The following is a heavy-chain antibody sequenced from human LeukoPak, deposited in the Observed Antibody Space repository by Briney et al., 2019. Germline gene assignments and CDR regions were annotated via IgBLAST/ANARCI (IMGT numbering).Heavy chain of an antibody. V-gene: IGHV4-31*03. J-gene: IGHJ5*02. CDR3: ARDPQGYNWFDP. CDR1: GGSISSGGYY. CDR2: IYYSGST. Sequence: SETLSLTCTVSGGSISSGGYYWSWIRQHPGKGLEWIGYIYYSGSTYYNPSLKSRVTISVDTSKNQFSLKLSSVTAADTAVYYCARDPQGYNWFDPWGQGTLATVSS.